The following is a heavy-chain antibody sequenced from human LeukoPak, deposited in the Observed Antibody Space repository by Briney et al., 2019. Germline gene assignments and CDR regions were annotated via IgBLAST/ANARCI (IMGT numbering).Heavy chain of an antibody. CDR2: ITPYNGNT. CDR1: GYTFTSYD. J-gene: IGHJ4*02. Sequence: GASVKVSCKASGYTFTSYDIGWVRQAPGQGLEWMGWITPYNGNTNSAQNLQGRVTMTTDTSTSTAYMELRSLRSDDTAVYYCARDVVGANPAFDYWGQGTLVTASS. V-gene: IGHV1-18*01. D-gene: IGHD2-15*01. CDR3: ARDVVGANPAFDY.